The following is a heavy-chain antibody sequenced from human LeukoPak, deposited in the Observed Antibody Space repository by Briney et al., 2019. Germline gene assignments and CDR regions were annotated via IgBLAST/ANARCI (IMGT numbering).Heavy chain of an antibody. Sequence: ASVKVSCKASGYTFTGYYMHWVRQAPGQGLEWMGWINPNSGGTNYAQKFQGRVTMTRDTSISTAYMELSRLRSDDTAVYYCARDWHYYDSSGSWFDPWGQGTLVTVSP. D-gene: IGHD3-22*01. CDR3: ARDWHYYDSSGSWFDP. CDR1: GYTFTGYY. CDR2: INPNSGGT. J-gene: IGHJ5*02. V-gene: IGHV1-2*02.